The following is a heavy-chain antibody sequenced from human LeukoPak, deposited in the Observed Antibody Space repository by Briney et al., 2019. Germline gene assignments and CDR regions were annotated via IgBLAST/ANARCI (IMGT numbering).Heavy chain of an antibody. CDR1: GFTFSSYS. D-gene: IGHD5-24*01. J-gene: IGHJ4*02. CDR3: ARDEPGPTATIVFNDY. CDR2: ISSSSSYI. Sequence: GGSLRLSCEASGFTFSSYSMNWVRQAPGKGLEWVSSISSSSSYIYYADSVKGRFTISRDNAKNSLYLQMNSLRAEDTAVYYCARDEPGPTATIVFNDYWGQGTLVTVSS. V-gene: IGHV3-21*01.